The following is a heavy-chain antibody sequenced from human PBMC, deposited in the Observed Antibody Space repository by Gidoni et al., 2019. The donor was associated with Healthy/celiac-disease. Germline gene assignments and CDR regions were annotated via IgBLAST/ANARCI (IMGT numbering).Heavy chain of an antibody. V-gene: IGHV3-23*01. D-gene: IGHD5-18*01. J-gene: IGHJ4*02. Sequence: EVQLLESGGGLVQPGGSLRLSCAASGFTFSSYAMSWVRQAPGKGLEWVSAIRGSGGSTYYADSVKGRFTISRDNSKNTLYLQMNSLRAEDTAVYYCAKPPVDTAMLWFTPYLQDFDYWGQGTLVTVSS. CDR2: IRGSGGST. CDR1: GFTFSSYA. CDR3: AKPPVDTAMLWFTPYLQDFDY.